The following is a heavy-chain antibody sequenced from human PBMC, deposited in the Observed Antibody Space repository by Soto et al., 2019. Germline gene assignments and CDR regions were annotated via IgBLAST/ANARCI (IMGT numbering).Heavy chain of an antibody. Sequence: GGSLRLSCAASGFTFSSYAMHWFRQAPGKGLEWVAVISYDGSNKYYADSVKGRFTISRDNSKNTLYLQMNSLRAEDTAVYYCVLGGIVVVPAAIPGYYYGMDVWGQGTTVTVSS. J-gene: IGHJ6*02. CDR3: VLGGIVVVPAAIPGYYYGMDV. D-gene: IGHD2-2*02. CDR2: ISYDGSNK. V-gene: IGHV3-30-3*01. CDR1: GFTFSSYA.